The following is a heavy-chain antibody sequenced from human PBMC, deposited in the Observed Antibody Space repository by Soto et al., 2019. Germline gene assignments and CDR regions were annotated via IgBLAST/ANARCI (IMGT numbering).Heavy chain of an antibody. D-gene: IGHD1-1*01. CDR1: GFTVSSNY. Sequence: GGSLRLSCAASGFTVSSNYMSWVRQAPGKGLEWVSVIYSGGSTYYADSVKGSFTISRDNSKNTLYLQMNSLRAEDTAVYYCARDPYNWNEGAFDIWGQGTMVTVSS. V-gene: IGHV3-66*01. CDR2: IYSGGST. J-gene: IGHJ3*02. CDR3: ARDPYNWNEGAFDI.